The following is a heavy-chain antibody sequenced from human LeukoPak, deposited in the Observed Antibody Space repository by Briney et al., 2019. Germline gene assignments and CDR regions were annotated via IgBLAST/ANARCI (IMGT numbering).Heavy chain of an antibody. CDR1: GFTFSSYA. D-gene: IGHD4-11*01. CDR3: ARSGGLQKFDY. V-gene: IGHV3-30-3*01. J-gene: IGHJ4*02. Sequence: GGSLRLSCAASGFTFSSYAMHWVRQAPGKGLEWVAVISYDGNTIHYADSVKGRFIISRDTSKNTLYLQMNSLRTEDTAVYYCARSGGLQKFDYWGQGTLVTVSS. CDR2: ISYDGNTI.